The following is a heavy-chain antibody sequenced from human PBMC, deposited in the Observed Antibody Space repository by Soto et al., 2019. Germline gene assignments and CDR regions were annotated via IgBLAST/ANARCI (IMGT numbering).Heavy chain of an antibody. D-gene: IGHD2-15*01. CDR3: AREGYCSGGSCLAFDI. CDR2: ISAYNGNT. V-gene: IGHV1-18*01. Sequence: ASVKVSCKASGYTFTSYGISWVRQAPGQGLEWMGWISAYNGNTNYAQKLQGRVTMTTDTSTSTAYVELRSLRSDDTAVYYCAREGYCSGGSCLAFDIWGQGTMVTVSS. J-gene: IGHJ3*02. CDR1: GYTFTSYG.